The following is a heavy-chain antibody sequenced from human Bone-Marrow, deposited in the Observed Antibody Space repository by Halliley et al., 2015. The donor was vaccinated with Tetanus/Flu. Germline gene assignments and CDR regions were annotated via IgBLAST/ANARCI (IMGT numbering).Heavy chain of an antibody. J-gene: IGHJ5*02. D-gene: IGHD3-3*01. Sequence: TLSLTCSVSGDSISGYYWNWIRQPPGKGLEWIANIYYTGNTNYNPSLKSRVTVSVDTPKNQFSLNLNPVTPAGTAVFYCARGTGWTPGAWGQGTLVPVSS. CDR2: IYYTGNT. V-gene: IGHV4-59*01. CDR1: GDSISGYY. CDR3: ARGTGWTPGA.